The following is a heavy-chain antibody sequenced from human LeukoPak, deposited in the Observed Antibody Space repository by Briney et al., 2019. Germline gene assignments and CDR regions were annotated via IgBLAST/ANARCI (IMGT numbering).Heavy chain of an antibody. Sequence: GASVKVSCKASGGTFSSYAISWVRQAPGQGLEWMGRIIPILGIANYAQKFQGRVTITADKSTSTAYMELSSLRSEDTAVYYCARGKTTYYYYGMDVWGQGTRSPSP. V-gene: IGHV1-69*04. CDR1: GGTFSSYA. D-gene: IGHD1-7*01. CDR3: ARGKTTYYYYGMDV. CDR2: IIPILGIA. J-gene: IGHJ6*02.